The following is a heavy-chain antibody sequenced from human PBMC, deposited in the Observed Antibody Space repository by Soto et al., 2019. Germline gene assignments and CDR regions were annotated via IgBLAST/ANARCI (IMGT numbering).Heavy chain of an antibody. V-gene: IGHV3-23*01. J-gene: IGHJ5*02. Sequence: PGGSLRLSWAASGFSFGTTDMSWVRQAPGEGLEWVSTIDGSGGITYYADSGRGRFTISRDNSRNTVYLQMNSLRGDDTALYYCVQTSGWFNTWCQGALVSVT. CDR2: IDGSGGIT. CDR1: GFSFGTTD. D-gene: IGHD3-10*01. CDR3: VQTSGWFNT.